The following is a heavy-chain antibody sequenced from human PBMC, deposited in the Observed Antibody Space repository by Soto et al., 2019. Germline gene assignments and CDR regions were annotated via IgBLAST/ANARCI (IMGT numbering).Heavy chain of an antibody. CDR1: GGSFSGYY. J-gene: IGHJ6*02. V-gene: IGHV4-34*01. CDR3: ARGKGKGYYGSGHYPPFYGMDV. Sequence: SETLSLTCAVYGGSFSGYYWSWIRQPPGKGLEWIGEINHSGSTNYNPSLKSRVTISVDTSKNQFSLKLSSVTAADTTVYYCARGKGKGYYGSGHYPPFYGMDVWGQGTTVTVSS. CDR2: INHSGST. D-gene: IGHD3-10*01.